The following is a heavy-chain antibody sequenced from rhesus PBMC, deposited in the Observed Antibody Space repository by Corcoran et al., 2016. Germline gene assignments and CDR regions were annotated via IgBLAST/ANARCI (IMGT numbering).Heavy chain of an antibody. V-gene: IGHV3-136*01. D-gene: IGHD5-12*01. CDR1: GFTFSSYD. CDR3: TRGGYSYSPSSHFDY. Sequence: EVQLVESGGGLVQPGGALRLSCAASGFTFSSYDMSGVRQAPGKGLEWVAYISYTGKTRYYAASVESRFPISRDDAKNSLSLQMSSLRAEDTAVYYCTRGGYSYSPSSHFDYWGQGVLITVSS. J-gene: IGHJ4*01. CDR2: ISYTGKTR.